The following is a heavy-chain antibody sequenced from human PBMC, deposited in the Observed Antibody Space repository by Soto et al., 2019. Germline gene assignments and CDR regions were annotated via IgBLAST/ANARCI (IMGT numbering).Heavy chain of an antibody. J-gene: IGHJ5*02. V-gene: IGHV3-21*01. CDR2: ISSNSAYI. CDR1: GFTFRSFT. Sequence: SGGSLRLSCAASGFTFRSFTMNWVRQAPGKGLEWVSTISSNSAYIYYTDALRGRFTISRDNAKNSLHLQMNSLRAEGMAVYYCTRDASRDSSARGWFDPWGPGTLVTVSS. CDR3: TRDASRDSSARGWFDP. D-gene: IGHD6-13*01.